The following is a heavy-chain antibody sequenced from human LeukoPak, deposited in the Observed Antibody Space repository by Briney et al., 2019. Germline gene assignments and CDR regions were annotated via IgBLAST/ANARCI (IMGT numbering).Heavy chain of an antibody. CDR2: ISYDGSNK. Sequence: SGGSLRLSCAASGFTVSCYGMRWVRQAPGKGLEWVAVISYDGSNKYYADSVKDRFTISRDNSKNTLYLQMNSLRAEDTAVYYCAKSPGVAAAVDWGQGTLVTVSS. CDR3: AKSPGVAAAVD. CDR1: GFTVSCYG. V-gene: IGHV3-30*18. D-gene: IGHD6-13*01. J-gene: IGHJ4*02.